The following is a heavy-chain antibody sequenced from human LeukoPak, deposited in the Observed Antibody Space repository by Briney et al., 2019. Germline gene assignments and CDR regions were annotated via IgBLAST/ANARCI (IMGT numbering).Heavy chain of an antibody. CDR2: IHTSGST. D-gene: IGHD3-10*01. CDR3: ARHPYYYGSGSYLYYYYYMDV. CDR1: GVSISSYY. V-gene: IGHV4-4*07. Sequence: SETLSLTCTVSGVSISSYYWSWIRQPAGKGLEWIGRIHTSGSTNYNPSLKSRVTISVDTSKNQFSLKLSSVTAADTAVYYCARHPYYYGSGSYLYYYYYMDVWGKGTTVTISS. J-gene: IGHJ6*03.